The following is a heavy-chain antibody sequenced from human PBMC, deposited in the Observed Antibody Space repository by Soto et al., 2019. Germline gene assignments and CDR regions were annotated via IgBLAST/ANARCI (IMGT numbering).Heavy chain of an antibody. Sequence: QVQLVQSGAEVKKPGSSVKVSCKASGGTFSSYAISWVRQAPGQGLEWMGGIIPIFGTANYGQKFQGRGTITADESTSTAYVELGSLRSEDTAVYYCARGHVDTAMAIGSYWGQGTLVTVSS. CDR1: GGTFSSYA. D-gene: IGHD5-18*01. CDR2: IIPIFGTA. CDR3: ARGHVDTAMAIGSY. V-gene: IGHV1-69*12. J-gene: IGHJ4*02.